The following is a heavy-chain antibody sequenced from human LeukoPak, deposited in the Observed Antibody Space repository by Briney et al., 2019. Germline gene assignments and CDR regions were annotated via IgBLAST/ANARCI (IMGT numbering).Heavy chain of an antibody. CDR3: ARDIKTGTTPFDY. Sequence: GGSLRLSCAASGFTLSSYSMNWVRQAPGKGLEWVSFISSSSSYIYYADSVKGRFTISRDNAKNSLYLQMNSLRAEDTAVYYCARDIKTGTTPFDYWGQGTLVTVSS. V-gene: IGHV3-21*01. CDR1: GFTLSSYS. CDR2: ISSSSSYI. D-gene: IGHD1-7*01. J-gene: IGHJ4*02.